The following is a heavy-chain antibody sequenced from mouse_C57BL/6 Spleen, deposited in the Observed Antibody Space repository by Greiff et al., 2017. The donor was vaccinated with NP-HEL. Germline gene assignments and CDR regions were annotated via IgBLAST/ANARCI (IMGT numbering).Heavy chain of an antibody. J-gene: IGHJ4*01. CDR1: GYAFSSSW. Sequence: VQLQQSGPELVKPGASVKISCKASGYAFSSSWMNWVKQRPGKGLEWIGRIYPGDGDTNYNGKFKGKATLTADKSSSTAYMQLSSLTSEDSAVYFCARIRRDGSSSYYYAMDYWGQGTSVTVSS. CDR2: IYPGDGDT. CDR3: ARIRRDGSSSYYYAMDY. V-gene: IGHV1-82*01. D-gene: IGHD1-1*01.